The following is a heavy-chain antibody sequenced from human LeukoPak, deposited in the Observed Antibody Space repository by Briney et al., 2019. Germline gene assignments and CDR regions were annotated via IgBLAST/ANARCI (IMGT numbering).Heavy chain of an antibody. CDR1: DDSISDYY. CDR3: ARHTGGSKPFDY. CDR2: IYTSGST. D-gene: IGHD7-27*01. V-gene: IGHV4-59*08. Sequence: SETLSLTCTVSDDSISDYYRGWIRQPPGKGLEWIGRIYTSGSTNYNPSLKSRVTISVDTSKNQFSLKLSSVTAADTAVYYCARHTGGSKPFDYWGQGTLVTVSS. J-gene: IGHJ4*02.